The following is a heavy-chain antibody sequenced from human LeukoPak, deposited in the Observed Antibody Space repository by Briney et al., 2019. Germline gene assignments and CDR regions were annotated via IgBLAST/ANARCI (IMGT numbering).Heavy chain of an antibody. V-gene: IGHV3-53*01. J-gene: IGHJ2*01. Sequence: GGSLRLSCAASGFTVSSNYMSWVRQAPGKGLEWVSVIYSGGSTYYADSVKGRFTISRDNSKNTLYLQMNSLRAEDTAVYYCARARPPGSWYFDLWGRGTLVTVSS. CDR3: ARARPPGSWYFDL. CDR1: GFTVSSNY. D-gene: IGHD3-10*01. CDR2: IYSGGST.